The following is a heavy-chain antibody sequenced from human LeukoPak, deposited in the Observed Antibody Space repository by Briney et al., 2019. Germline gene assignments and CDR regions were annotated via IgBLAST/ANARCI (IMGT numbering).Heavy chain of an antibody. V-gene: IGHV3-21*01. CDR2: ISSSGIYI. CDR3: AQSIGRVVGTFDF. Sequence: GGSLRLSCAASGFTFSSYEMNWVRQAPGKGLEWVSSISSSGIYIYYADSVKGRFTISRDNAKNSLYLQMNSLRAEDTGVYYCAQSIGRVVGTFDFWGQGTLVTVSS. J-gene: IGHJ4*02. CDR1: GFTFSSYE. D-gene: IGHD2-21*01.